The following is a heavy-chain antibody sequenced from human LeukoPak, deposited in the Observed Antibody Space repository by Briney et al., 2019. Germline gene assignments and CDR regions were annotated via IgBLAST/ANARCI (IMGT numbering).Heavy chain of an antibody. V-gene: IGHV1-2*02. J-gene: IGHJ4*02. Sequence: ASVKVSCKASGYTFTDYYIHWVRQAPGQGLEWMGWINPNSGATNYAQKFQGRVTMTRETSISTAYLELSRLRSDDTAVYYCAKLADSSGYNFDYWGQGTLVTVSS. CDR3: AKLADSSGYNFDY. D-gene: IGHD3-22*01. CDR2: INPNSGAT. CDR1: GYTFTDYY.